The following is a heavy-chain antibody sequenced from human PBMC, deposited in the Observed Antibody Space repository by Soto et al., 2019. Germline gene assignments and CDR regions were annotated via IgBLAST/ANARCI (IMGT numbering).Heavy chain of an antibody. V-gene: IGHV3-7*01. CDR2: IKQDGSEK. CDR3: ARELERVFDY. Sequence: GGSLRLSCAASGFTFSSYWMSWVRQAPGKGLEWVANIKQDGSEKYYVDSVKGRFTISRDNSKNTLYLQMNSLRIEDTAVYYCARELERVFDYWGQGTLVTVSS. D-gene: IGHD1-1*01. J-gene: IGHJ4*02. CDR1: GFTFSSYW.